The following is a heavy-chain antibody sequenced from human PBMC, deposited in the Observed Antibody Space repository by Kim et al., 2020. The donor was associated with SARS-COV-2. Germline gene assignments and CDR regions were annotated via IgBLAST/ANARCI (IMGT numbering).Heavy chain of an antibody. CDR3: AKGDYYGSGSYYQDRDY. V-gene: IGHV3-33*06. D-gene: IGHD3-10*01. Sequence: GGSLRLSCAASGFTFSSYGMHWVRQAPGKGLEWVAIIWFDGSNKYYADSVKGRFTISRDNSKNMLYLQMNSLRVEDTAVYYCAKGDYYGSGSYYQDRDY. CDR2: IWFDGSNK. J-gene: IGHJ4*01. CDR1: GFTFSSYG.